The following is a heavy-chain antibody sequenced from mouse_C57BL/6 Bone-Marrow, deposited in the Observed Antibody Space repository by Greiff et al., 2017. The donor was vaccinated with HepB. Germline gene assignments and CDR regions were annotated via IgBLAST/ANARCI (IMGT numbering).Heavy chain of an antibody. Sequence: EVQLQQSGAELVRPGASVKLSCTASGFNIKDDYMHWVKQRPEQGLEWIGWIDPENGDTEYASKFQGKATITADTSSNTAYLQLSSLTSEDTAVYYCTTYSLTGTGLGYWGQGTLVTVSA. D-gene: IGHD4-1*01. CDR3: TTYSLTGTGLGY. CDR2: IDPENGDT. J-gene: IGHJ3*01. CDR1: GFNIKDDY. V-gene: IGHV14-4*01.